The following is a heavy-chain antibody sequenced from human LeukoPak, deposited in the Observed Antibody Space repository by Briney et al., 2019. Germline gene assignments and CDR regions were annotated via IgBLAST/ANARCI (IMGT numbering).Heavy chain of an antibody. CDR3: ARTVYSNNWAPASWFYP. V-gene: IGHV4-34*01. J-gene: IGHJ5*02. Sequence: SETLSLTCAVHGGSFSDYVWTWIRQSPGKGLEWIGEISERGSTNYNPSLGSRITISLDTFKNQLSLHVRSVVAADTAVYYCARTVYSNNWAPASWFYPWGQGTLVTVSS. CDR1: GGSFSDYV. D-gene: IGHD4-11*01. CDR2: ISERGST.